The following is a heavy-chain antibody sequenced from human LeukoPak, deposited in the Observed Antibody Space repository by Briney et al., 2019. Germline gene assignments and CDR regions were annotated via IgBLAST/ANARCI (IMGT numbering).Heavy chain of an antibody. CDR3: ARTAMVRGVLTYYFDY. D-gene: IGHD3-10*01. Sequence: PGGSLRLSCAASGFTFSSYAMSWVRQAPGKGLECVSTISGSGGSTYYADSVKGRFTISRDNSKNTLYLQMNSLRAEDTAVYYCARTAMVRGVLTYYFDYWGQGTLVTVSS. CDR2: ISGSGGST. CDR1: GFTFSSYA. J-gene: IGHJ4*02. V-gene: IGHV3-23*01.